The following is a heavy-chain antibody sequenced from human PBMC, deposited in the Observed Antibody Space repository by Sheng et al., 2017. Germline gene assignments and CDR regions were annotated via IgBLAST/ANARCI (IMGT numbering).Heavy chain of an antibody. CDR3: ARRGGRRSNWFDP. CDR2: INHSGST. Sequence: QVQLQQWGAGLLKPSETLSLTCAVYGGSFSGYYWSWIRQPPGKGLEWIGEINHSGSTNHNPSLKSRVTISVDTSKNQFSLKLSSVTAADTAVYYCARRGGRRSNWFDPWGQGTLVTVSS. CDR1: GGSFSGYY. V-gene: IGHV4-34*01. D-gene: IGHD2-15*01. J-gene: IGHJ5*02.